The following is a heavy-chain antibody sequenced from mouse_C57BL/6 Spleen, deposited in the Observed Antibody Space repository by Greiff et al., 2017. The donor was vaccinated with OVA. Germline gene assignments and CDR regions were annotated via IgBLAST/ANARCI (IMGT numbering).Heavy chain of an antibody. J-gene: IGHJ2*01. CDR2: IDPEDGET. CDR1: GFTIKDYY. Sequence: VKLKQSGAELVKPGASVKLSCTASGFTIKDYYMHWVKQRTEQGLEWIGRIDPEDGETNYATKFQGKATITADTSSNTAYLHLSSLTAEDTAVYYCALLCSCDWGQGTTLTFAS. V-gene: IGHV14-2*01. D-gene: IGHD2-1*01. CDR3: ALLCSCD.